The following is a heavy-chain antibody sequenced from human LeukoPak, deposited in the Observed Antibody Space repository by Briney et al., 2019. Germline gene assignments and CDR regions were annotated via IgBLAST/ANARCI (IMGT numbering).Heavy chain of an antibody. J-gene: IGHJ5*02. Sequence: GGSLRLSCAASGNYWMHWVRQAPGKGLVWVSHINSDGSWTSYADSVKGRFTISKDNAKNTVYLQMNSLRAEDTAVYYCAQDYRWFAPWGQGTLVTVSS. CDR3: AQDYRWFAP. CDR1: GNYW. CDR2: INSDGSWT. D-gene: IGHD4/OR15-4a*01. V-gene: IGHV3-74*01.